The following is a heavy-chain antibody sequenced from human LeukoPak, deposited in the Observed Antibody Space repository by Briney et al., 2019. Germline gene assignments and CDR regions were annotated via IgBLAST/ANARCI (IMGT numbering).Heavy chain of an antibody. J-gene: IGHJ4*02. V-gene: IGHV1-2*02. CDR1: GYTFTGYY. CDR2: INPNSGGT. D-gene: IGHD3-10*01. CDR3: ARAHGYYYGSGSPFYFDY. Sequence: ASVKVSCKASGYTFTGYYMHWVRQAPGQGLEWMGWINPNSGGTNYAQKFQGRVTMTRDTSISTAYMELSRLRSDDTAVYYCARAHGYYYGSGSPFYFDYWGQGTLVTVSS.